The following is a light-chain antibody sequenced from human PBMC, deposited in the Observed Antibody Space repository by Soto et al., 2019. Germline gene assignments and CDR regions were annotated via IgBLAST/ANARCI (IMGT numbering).Light chain of an antibody. J-gene: IGKJ1*01. Sequence: EKVMTQSPATLSMSPGERATISCRASQNINTYLAWYQQKPGQAPRLLIYGASTRATGIPARFSGSGSGTEFTLTISSLQSEDFAVYYCQQYTNWPSWTFGQGTKVEIK. CDR2: GAS. CDR3: QQYTNWPSWT. CDR1: QNINTY. V-gene: IGKV3-15*01.